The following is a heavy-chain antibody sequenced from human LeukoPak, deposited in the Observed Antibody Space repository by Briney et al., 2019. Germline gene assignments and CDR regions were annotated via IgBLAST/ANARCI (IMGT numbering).Heavy chain of an antibody. CDR3: ARIGVAAAGNT. J-gene: IGHJ5*02. CDR1: GFTFSSYS. V-gene: IGHV3-21*01. CDR2: ISSSSSYI. D-gene: IGHD6-13*01. Sequence: AGGSLRLSCAASGFTFSSYSMNWVRQAPGKGLEWVSSISSSSSYIYYADSVKGRFTISRDNAKNSLYLQMNSLRAEDTAVYYCARIGVAAAGNTWGQGTLVTVSS.